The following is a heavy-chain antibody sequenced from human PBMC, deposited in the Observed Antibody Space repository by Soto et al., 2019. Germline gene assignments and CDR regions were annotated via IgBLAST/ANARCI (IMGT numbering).Heavy chain of an antibody. J-gene: IGHJ4*02. D-gene: IGHD2-15*01. CDR2: IYYTGST. CDR1: GGSISSGGYS. V-gene: IGHV4-30-2*03. CDR3: ARLGGVIAASDFDY. Sequence: PSETLSLTCAVSGGSISSGGYSWSWIRQPPGKGLEWVGTIYYTGSTYYNPPLESRVTMSLQTSKNQFSLNLTSVTAADTAVYYCARLGGVIAASDFDYWGQGALVTVSS.